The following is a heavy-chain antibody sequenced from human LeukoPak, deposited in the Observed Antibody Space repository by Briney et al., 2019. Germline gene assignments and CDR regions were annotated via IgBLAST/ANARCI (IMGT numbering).Heavy chain of an antibody. J-gene: IGHJ4*02. V-gene: IGHV3-11*01. CDR2: ISSGGDTT. D-gene: IGHD4/OR15-4a*01. Sequence: PGGSLRLSCAASGFTFSDYYMRWIRQAPGKGLEWVSYISSGGDTTYYADSVTGRFTISRDNAKNSLYLQMNSLRAEDTAIYYCATYDYGADYFDYWGQGTLVTVST. CDR3: ATYDYGADYFDY. CDR1: GFTFSDYY.